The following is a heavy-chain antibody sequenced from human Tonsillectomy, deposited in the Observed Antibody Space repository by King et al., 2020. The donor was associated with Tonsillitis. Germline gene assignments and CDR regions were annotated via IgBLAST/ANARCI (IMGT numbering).Heavy chain of an antibody. CDR2: IWYDGRNK. V-gene: IGHV3-33*08. D-gene: IGHD5-24*01. CDR3: ARSRRSRDGYNFWYFDL. J-gene: IGHJ2*01. Sequence: VQLVESGGGVVQPGRSLRLSCAASGFIFSNYGIHWVRQAPGKGLEWVAVIWYDGRNKYYADSGKGRFTISRDNSKNTVYMQMTSLRVEDTAVYYCARSRRSRDGYNFWYFDLWGRGTLVTVSS. CDR1: GFIFSNYG.